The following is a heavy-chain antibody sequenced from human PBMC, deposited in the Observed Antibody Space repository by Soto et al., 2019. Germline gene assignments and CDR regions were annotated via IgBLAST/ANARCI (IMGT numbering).Heavy chain of an antibody. CDR3: ARQATANYGDYYFDY. Sequence: PSETLSLTCTVSGDSISSSAYYWCWIRQPPGKGLEWIGSTYYSGTTYYNPSLKSRVIISVNTSKIQFSLNLSSVTAADTAVYYCARQATANYGDYYFDYWGQGTLVTVSS. J-gene: IGHJ4*02. CDR1: GDSISSSAYY. CDR2: TYYSGTT. V-gene: IGHV4-39*01. D-gene: IGHD4-17*01.